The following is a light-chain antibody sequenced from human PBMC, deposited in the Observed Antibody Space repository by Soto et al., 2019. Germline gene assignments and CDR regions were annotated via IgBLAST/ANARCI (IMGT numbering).Light chain of an antibody. V-gene: IGLV2-8*01. CDR3: SSYAGSNIVV. Sequence: QSALTQPPSASGSPGQSVTISCTGTSSDVGGYNFVSWYQQHPGKAPKLMIYEVSERPSGVPDRFSGSKSGNTASLTVSGHHAEDEADYYCSSYAGSNIVVFGGGTKLTVL. CDR1: SSDVGGYNF. CDR2: EVS. J-gene: IGLJ2*01.